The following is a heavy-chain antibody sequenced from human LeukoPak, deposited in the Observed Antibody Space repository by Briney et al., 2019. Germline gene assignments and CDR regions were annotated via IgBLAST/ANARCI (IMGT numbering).Heavy chain of an antibody. D-gene: IGHD6-13*01. Sequence: GGSLRLSCAASGFTFSSYAMSWVRQAPGKGLEWVSAISGSGGSTYYADSVKGWFTISRDNSKNTLYLQMKSLSAEDTAVYYCAKYYSSSWHLFDYWGQRTLVTVSS. CDR2: ISGSGGST. CDR1: GFTFSSYA. V-gene: IGHV3-23*01. CDR3: AKYYSSSWHLFDY. J-gene: IGHJ4*02.